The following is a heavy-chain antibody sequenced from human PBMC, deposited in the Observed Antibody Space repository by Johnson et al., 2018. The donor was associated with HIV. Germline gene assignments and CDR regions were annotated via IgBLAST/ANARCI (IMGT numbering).Heavy chain of an antibody. CDR1: GYTSSDYG. V-gene: IGHV3-33*06. CDR3: AQVLKAGGRMNDGFDI. CDR2: IWYEGSNK. Sequence: QVQLVESGGGVVQPGRPLRLSCAAPGYTSSDYGMHWVRQAPGKAPDRADVIWYEGSNKNYVDAVKGRLTISRETSKNTLYLQMNSLRAEDTAVYYCAQVLKAGGRMNDGFDIWGQGTLVTVSS. D-gene: IGHD1-26*01. J-gene: IGHJ3*02.